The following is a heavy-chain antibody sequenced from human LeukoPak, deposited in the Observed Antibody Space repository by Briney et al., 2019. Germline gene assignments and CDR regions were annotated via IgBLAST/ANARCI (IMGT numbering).Heavy chain of an antibody. J-gene: IGHJ4*02. D-gene: IGHD6-19*01. CDR1: GFTFSSYS. Sequence: GGSLRLSCAASGFTFSSYSMNWVRKAPGKGLEWVSSISTSSSYIYYADSVKGRFTSSRDDAKKSLYLQMNSLRAEDTAVYYCARAGSRQWLVDLFDYWGQGTLVTVSS. CDR3: ARAGSRQWLVDLFDY. V-gene: IGHV3-21*01. CDR2: ISTSSSYI.